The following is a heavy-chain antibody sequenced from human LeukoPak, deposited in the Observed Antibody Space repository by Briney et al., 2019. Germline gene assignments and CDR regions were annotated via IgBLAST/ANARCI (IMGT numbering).Heavy chain of an antibody. V-gene: IGHV3-23*01. D-gene: IGHD3-10*01. J-gene: IGHJ4*02. Sequence: PGGSLRLSCVASGFTFTNFAMSWVRQAPGKGLEWVSAISGSGGTTYYADSVKGRFTISRGNSENTLFLQMDSLRGEDTAVYYCAKDDSMVRGITHFDYWGQGTLVTVSS. CDR1: GFTFTNFA. CDR3: AKDDSMVRGITHFDY. CDR2: ISGSGGTT.